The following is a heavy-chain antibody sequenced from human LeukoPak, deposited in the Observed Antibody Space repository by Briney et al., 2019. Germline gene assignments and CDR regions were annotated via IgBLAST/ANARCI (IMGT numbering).Heavy chain of an antibody. Sequence: GGSLRLSCEASGFTFSSYAMSWVRQAPGKGLEWVSAISGSGGSTYYADSVKGRFTISRDNSKNTLYLQMNSLRAEDTAVYYCAKDSVVVVAATRDGDAFDIWGQGTMVTVSS. CDR2: ISGSGGST. J-gene: IGHJ3*02. D-gene: IGHD2-15*01. V-gene: IGHV3-23*01. CDR3: AKDSVVVVAATRDGDAFDI. CDR1: GFTFSSYA.